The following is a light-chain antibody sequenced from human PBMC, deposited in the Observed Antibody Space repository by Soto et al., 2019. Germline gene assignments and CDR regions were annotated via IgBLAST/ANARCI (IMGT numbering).Light chain of an antibody. V-gene: IGKV3-15*01. CDR1: QSLSSN. CDR2: GAS. Sequence: EIVMTQSPATLSVSPWERATLSCRASQSLSSNLAWYQQKPGQSPRLLIHGASTRATGIPDRFSGSGSGTEFTLTISSLQPEDFAVYYCQQYNDWPPGYTFGQGTKVDIK. CDR3: QQYNDWPPGYT. J-gene: IGKJ2*01.